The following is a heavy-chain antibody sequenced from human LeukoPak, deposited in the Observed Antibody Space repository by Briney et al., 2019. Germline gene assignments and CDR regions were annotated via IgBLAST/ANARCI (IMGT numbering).Heavy chain of an antibody. J-gene: IGHJ5*02. Sequence: PSETLSLTCTVSGGSISSSSYYWGWIRQPPGKGLEWIGSIYYSGSTYYNPSLKSRVTISVDTSKNQFSLKLSPVTAADTAVYYCARGGPRITIFGVVIMEGSEYNWFDPWGQGTLVTVSS. D-gene: IGHD3-3*01. V-gene: IGHV4-39*01. CDR3: ARGGPRITIFGVVIMEGSEYNWFDP. CDR2: IYYSGST. CDR1: GGSISSSSYY.